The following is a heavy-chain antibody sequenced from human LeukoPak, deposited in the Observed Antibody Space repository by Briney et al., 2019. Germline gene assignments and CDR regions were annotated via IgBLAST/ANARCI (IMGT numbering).Heavy chain of an antibody. CDR3: ARGEGYCSSTSCYSYGMDV. V-gene: IGHV1-8*02. D-gene: IGHD2-2*02. CDR2: MNPNSGNT. CDR1: GYTFTSYY. J-gene: IGHJ6*02. Sequence: ASVKVSCKASGYTFTSYYMHWVRQAPGQGLEWMGWMNPNSGNTGYAQKFQGRVTMTRNTSISTAYMELSSLRSEDTAVYYCARGEGYCSSTSCYSYGMDVWGQGTTVTVSS.